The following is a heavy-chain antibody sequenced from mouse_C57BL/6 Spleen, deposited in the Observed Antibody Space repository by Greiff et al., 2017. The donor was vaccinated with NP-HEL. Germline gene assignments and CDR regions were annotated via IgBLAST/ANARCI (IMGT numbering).Heavy chain of an antibody. D-gene: IGHD2-1*01. Sequence: QVQLKESGPELVKPGASVKISCKASGYAFSSSWMNWVKQRPGKGLEWIGRIYPGDGDTNYNGKFKGKATLTADKSSSTAYMQLSSLTSDDSAVYFCARSAYGNYEAMDYWGQGTSVTVSS. CDR2: IYPGDGDT. J-gene: IGHJ4*01. CDR1: GYAFSSSW. CDR3: ARSAYGNYEAMDY. V-gene: IGHV1-82*01.